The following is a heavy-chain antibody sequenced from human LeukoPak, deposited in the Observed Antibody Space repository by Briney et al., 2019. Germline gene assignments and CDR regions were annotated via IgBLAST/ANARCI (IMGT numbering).Heavy chain of an antibody. CDR1: SGSFSGYY. CDR3: AREDDFWSGYYYDY. CDR2: INHSGST. J-gene: IGHJ4*02. D-gene: IGHD3-3*01. V-gene: IGHV4-34*01. Sequence: SETLSLTCAVYSGSFSGYYWSWIRQPPGKGLEWIGEINHSGSTNYNPSLKSRVTISVDTSKNQFSLKLSSVTAADTAVYYCAREDDFWSGYYYDYWGQGTLVTVSS.